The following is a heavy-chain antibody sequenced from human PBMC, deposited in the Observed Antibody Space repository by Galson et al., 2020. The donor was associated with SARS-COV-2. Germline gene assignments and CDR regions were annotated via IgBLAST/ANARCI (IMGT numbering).Heavy chain of an antibody. V-gene: IGHV4-59*01. J-gene: IGHJ4*02. D-gene: IGHD2-2*02. Sequence: TLSLTCNVTGGSLSDYYWSWIRQSPGKGLEWIAYMSYSRTSNSNPSTKSRVTISVDPSKSQVSLKLTSVTAADTAVYYCARATDCNTASCYMSFEFWGQGILVTVSS. CDR3: ARATDCNTASCYMSFEF. CDR1: GGSLSDYY. CDR2: MSYSRTS.